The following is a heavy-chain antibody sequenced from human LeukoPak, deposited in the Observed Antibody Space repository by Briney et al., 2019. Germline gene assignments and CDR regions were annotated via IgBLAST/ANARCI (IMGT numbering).Heavy chain of an antibody. CDR3: VRRGRDYGDYIGFDP. D-gene: IGHD4-17*01. CDR1: GGSISGSNNF. CDR2: ISETGNT. Sequence: PSETLSLTCTVSGGSISGSNNFWGWIRQSPGKGLEWNGYISETGNTYYNPSLKSRVTISVDTSKNQFSLNLTSVTATDTAVFYCVRRGRDYGDYIGFDPWGQGTLVTVSS. V-gene: IGHV4-39*01. J-gene: IGHJ5*02.